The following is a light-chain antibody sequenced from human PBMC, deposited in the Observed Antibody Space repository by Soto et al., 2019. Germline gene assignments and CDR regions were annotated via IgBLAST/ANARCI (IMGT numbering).Light chain of an antibody. CDR3: CSYTASDIWV. CDR1: NSDVGRYNF. V-gene: IGLV2-11*01. Sequence: QSVLTQPRSVSGSPGQSVTISCTGTNSDVGRYNFVSWYQQLPGKAPKLLISAVSQRPSGVPDRFSGSKSGNTASLTISGLQADDEADYFCCSYTASDIWVFGGGTQLTVL. CDR2: AVS. J-gene: IGLJ3*02.